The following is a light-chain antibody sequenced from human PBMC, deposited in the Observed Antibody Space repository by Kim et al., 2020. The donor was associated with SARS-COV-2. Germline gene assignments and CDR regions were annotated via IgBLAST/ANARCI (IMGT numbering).Light chain of an antibody. V-gene: IGLV2-23*01. J-gene: IGLJ3*02. Sequence: QSALTQPASVSGSPGQSITISCTGTSSDVGNYNLVCWYQQQPGKAPKLLIYEDTKRPSGVSTRFSGSKSGNTASLTISGLQTEDEADYYCSSYARGRNLFGGGTQLTVL. CDR1: SSDVGNYNL. CDR3: SSYARGRNL. CDR2: EDT.